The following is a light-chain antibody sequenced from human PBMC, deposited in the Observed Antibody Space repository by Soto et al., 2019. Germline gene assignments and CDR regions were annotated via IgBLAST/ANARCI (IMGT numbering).Light chain of an antibody. V-gene: IGLV2-14*01. Sequence: QTAMTQPASVSGIPGYSLTTSSTGTSSDIGGYNYVSWYQHHPGKAPKLMIYEVSNRPSGVSNRFSGSKSGDTASLTISGLQAEDEADYYCNSYTSSSTTYVFGNGTNVTLL. J-gene: IGLJ1*01. CDR1: SSDIGGYNY. CDR2: EVS. CDR3: NSYTSSSTTYV.